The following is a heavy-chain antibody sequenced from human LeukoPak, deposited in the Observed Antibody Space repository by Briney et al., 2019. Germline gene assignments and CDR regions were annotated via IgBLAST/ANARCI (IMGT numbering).Heavy chain of an antibody. CDR3: AKDPLGYYDSSGYYYGSFDY. CDR2: ISGSGGST. J-gene: IGHJ4*02. CDR1: GFTFSSYA. D-gene: IGHD3-22*01. Sequence: GGSLRLSCAVSGFTFSSYAMSWVRQAPGKGLEWVSAISGSGGSTYYADSVNGRFTISRDNSKNTLYLQMNSLRAEDTAVYYCAKDPLGYYDSSGYYYGSFDYWGQGTLVTVSS. V-gene: IGHV3-23*01.